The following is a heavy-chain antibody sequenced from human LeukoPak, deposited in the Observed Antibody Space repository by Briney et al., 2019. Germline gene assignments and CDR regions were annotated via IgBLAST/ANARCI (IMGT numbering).Heavy chain of an antibody. V-gene: IGHV4-61*02. CDR2: IYTSGST. J-gene: IGHJ4*02. CDR3: ARVRRVRGCSGGSCYSEFDY. D-gene: IGHD2-15*01. Sequence: SETLSLTCTVSGGSISIGSYYWSWIRQPAGKGLEWIGRIYTSGSTNYNPSLKSRVTISVDTSKNQFSLKLSSVTAADTAVYYCARVRRVRGCSGGSCYSEFDYWGQGTLVTVSS. CDR1: GGSISIGSYY.